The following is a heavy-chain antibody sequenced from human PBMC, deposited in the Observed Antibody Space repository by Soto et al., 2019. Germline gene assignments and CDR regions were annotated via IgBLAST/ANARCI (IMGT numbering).Heavy chain of an antibody. D-gene: IGHD1-1*01. Sequence: GGSLRLPCAACEFPFSSYGMPWARPAPGNGLKWVAVISYDGSNKYYADSVKGRFTISRDNSKNTLYLRMHSLRAVEKAVYYCVRALEPTAEFDYWGQGTLVT. J-gene: IGHJ4*02. CDR1: EFPFSSYG. CDR3: VRALEPTAEFDY. CDR2: ISYDGSNK. V-gene: IGHV3-30*03.